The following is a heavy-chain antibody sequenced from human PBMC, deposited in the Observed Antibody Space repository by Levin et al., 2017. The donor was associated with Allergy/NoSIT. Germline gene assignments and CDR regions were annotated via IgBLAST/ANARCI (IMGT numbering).Heavy chain of an antibody. Sequence: RSSETLSLPFAFPFFSFLFFSFPFLLPPPLKGLEWIGEINQSGSTKYNPSLKSRGTISIDTSKNHFSLKLTSATAADTAVYYCARTVWGSSRRLFDAWGQGTLVTVSS. D-gene: IGHD3-16*02. CDR2: INQSGST. CDR1: FFSFLFFS. J-gene: IGHJ4*02. CDR3: ARTVWGSSRRLFDA. V-gene: IGHV4-34*01.